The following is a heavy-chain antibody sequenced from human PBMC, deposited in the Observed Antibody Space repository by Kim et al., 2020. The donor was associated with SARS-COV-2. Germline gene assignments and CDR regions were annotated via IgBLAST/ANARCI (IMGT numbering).Heavy chain of an antibody. V-gene: IGHV1-69*04. CDR1: GGTFSSYT. CDR2: IIPILGIA. CDR3: ARDPLPTGGYSGSHYYYYYGMDV. Sequence: SVKVSCKASGGTFSSYTISWVRQAPGQGLEWMGRIIPILGIANYAQKFQGRVTITADKSTSTAYMELSSLRSEDTAVYYCARDPLPTGGYSGSHYYYYYGMDVWGQGTTVTVSS. J-gene: IGHJ6*02. D-gene: IGHD5-12*01.